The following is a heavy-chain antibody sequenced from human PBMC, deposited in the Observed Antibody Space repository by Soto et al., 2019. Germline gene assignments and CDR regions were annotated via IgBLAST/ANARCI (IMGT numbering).Heavy chain of an antibody. Sequence: TXGSLRLSCAASGFTFSSYGMHGVRQAPGKGLEWVAVISYDGSNKYYADSVKGRFTISRDNSKNTLYLQMNSLRAEDTAVYYCAKLLIWFGEYPKAHDYWGQGTLVTVSS. CDR1: GFTFSSYG. CDR2: ISYDGSNK. CDR3: AKLLIWFGEYPKAHDY. D-gene: IGHD3-10*01. J-gene: IGHJ4*02. V-gene: IGHV3-30*18.